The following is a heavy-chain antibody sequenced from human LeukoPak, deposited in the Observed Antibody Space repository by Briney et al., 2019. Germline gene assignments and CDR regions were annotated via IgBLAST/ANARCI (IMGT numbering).Heavy chain of an antibody. CDR1: GGSITNYY. V-gene: IGHV4-59*08. Sequence: SETLSLTCTVSGGSITNYYWTWIRQPPGKGLEWIGYIHYSGSTNYNPSLKSRVTISVDTSKNQFSLKLSSVTAADTAVYYCARRVAAAGTTYYYYYMDVWGKGTTVTVSS. CDR2: IHYSGST. J-gene: IGHJ6*03. D-gene: IGHD6-13*01. CDR3: ARRVAAAGTTYYYYYMDV.